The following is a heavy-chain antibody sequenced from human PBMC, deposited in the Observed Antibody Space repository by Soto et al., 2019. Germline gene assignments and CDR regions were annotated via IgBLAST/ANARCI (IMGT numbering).Heavy chain of an antibody. D-gene: IGHD2-15*01. V-gene: IGHV3-30*18. CDR2: ISYDGSNK. Sequence: PGGSLRLSCAASGFTFSSYGMHWVRQAPGKGLEWVAVISYDGSNKFCADSVKGRFTISRDNSKNTLYLQMNSLRAEDTAVYYCAKDAKYCSGGSCYGLLFDYWGQGTLVTVSS. CDR1: GFTFSSYG. CDR3: AKDAKYCSGGSCYGLLFDY. J-gene: IGHJ4*02.